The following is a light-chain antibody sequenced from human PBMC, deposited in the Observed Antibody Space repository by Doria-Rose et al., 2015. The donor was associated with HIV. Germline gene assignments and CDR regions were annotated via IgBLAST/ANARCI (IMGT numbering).Light chain of an antibody. CDR2: DGS. Sequence: TQSPGTLSLSSGERATLSCRASQSFSSTYLAWYQQKPGQAPSLLIYDGSARATGIPDRFSASGSGTDFTLTINRLEPEDFALYYCHQYGTPWTFGQGTKVEI. V-gene: IGKV3-20*01. CDR3: HQYGTPWT. CDR1: QSFSSTY. J-gene: IGKJ1*01.